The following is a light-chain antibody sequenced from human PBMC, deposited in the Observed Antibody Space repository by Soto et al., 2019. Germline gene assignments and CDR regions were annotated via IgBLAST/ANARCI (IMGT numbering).Light chain of an antibody. CDR2: DAS. CDR1: QDISNY. CDR3: QQYDNLPPYT. V-gene: IGKV1-33*01. Sequence: DIQMTQSPSSLSASVGDRVTITCQASQDISNYVNWYKQKPGKAPKLLIYDASNLETGVPSRFSGSGSGTDFTFTISSLQPEDIATYYCQQYDNLPPYTFGQGTKLEIK. J-gene: IGKJ2*01.